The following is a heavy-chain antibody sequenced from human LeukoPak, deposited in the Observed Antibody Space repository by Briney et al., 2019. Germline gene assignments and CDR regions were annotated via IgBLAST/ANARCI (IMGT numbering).Heavy chain of an antibody. V-gene: IGHV3-43*01. D-gene: IGHD2-21*01. CDR3: AKDRWCDYYFDY. CDR2: LSWDGGST. Sequence: RGSPRLSFAASGFTFDDYTMHWVRHAPGKGLEWVSLLSWDGGSTYYADSVKGRFTISRDNSRKSLYLQMSSLRTEDTALYYCAKDRWCDYYFDYWGQGSLVTVSS. J-gene: IGHJ4*02. CDR1: GFTFDDYT.